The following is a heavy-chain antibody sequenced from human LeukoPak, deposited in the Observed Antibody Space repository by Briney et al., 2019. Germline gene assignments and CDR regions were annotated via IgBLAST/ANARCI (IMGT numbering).Heavy chain of an antibody. CDR2: IYPGDSDT. CDR3: ARRYCSSTSCYPADY. J-gene: IGHJ4*02. V-gene: IGHV5-51*01. D-gene: IGHD2-2*01. CDR1: GYSFTSYW. Sequence: GESLKISCKGSGYSFTSYWIGWVRQMPGKGLEWMGIIYPGDSDTRYSPSFQGQVTISADKSISTAYLQWSSLKASDTAMYYCARRYCSSTSCYPADYWGQGTLVTVSS.